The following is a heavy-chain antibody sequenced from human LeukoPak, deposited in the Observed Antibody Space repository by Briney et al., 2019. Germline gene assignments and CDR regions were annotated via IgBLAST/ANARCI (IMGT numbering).Heavy chain of an antibody. V-gene: IGHV3-11*01. CDR1: GFTFSDYY. Sequence: GGSLRLSCAASGFTFSDYYMNWIRQAPGKGLEWVSYISSSGSSIYYADSVKGRFTSSRDNAKNSLYLQMNSLRAEDTAVYYCAKISHGPMVRGVIIKGYFDYWGQGTLVTVSS. CDR2: ISSSGSSI. J-gene: IGHJ4*02. CDR3: AKISHGPMVRGVIIKGYFDY. D-gene: IGHD3-10*01.